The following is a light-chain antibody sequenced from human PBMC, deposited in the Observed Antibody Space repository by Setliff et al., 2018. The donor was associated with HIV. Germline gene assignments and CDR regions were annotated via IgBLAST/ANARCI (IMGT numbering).Light chain of an antibody. CDR2: EVR. CDR1: SSDVGGYSY. V-gene: IGLV2-14*01. J-gene: IGLJ1*01. Sequence: QSALTQPASVSGSPGQSITISCTGTSSDVGGYSYVSWYQQHPGKAPKLIIYEVRNRPSGVSNRFSGSKSGNTASLTISGLQAEDEADYYCTSYTRNTTYVFGTGTKVTVL. CDR3: TSYTRNTTYV.